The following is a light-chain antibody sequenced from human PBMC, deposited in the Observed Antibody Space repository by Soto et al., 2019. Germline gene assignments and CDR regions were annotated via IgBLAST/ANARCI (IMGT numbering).Light chain of an antibody. CDR3: GTWDSSLSVV. V-gene: IGLV1-51*01. J-gene: IGLJ2*01. Sequence: QSVLTQPPSVSAAPGQKVTIYCSGSSSNIGSNFVSWYQQLPGTAPKLLIYEDNKRPSGIPDRFSGSKSGTSATLGITGLQTGDEADYYCGTWDSSLSVVFGGGTKVTVL. CDR2: EDN. CDR1: SSNIGSNF.